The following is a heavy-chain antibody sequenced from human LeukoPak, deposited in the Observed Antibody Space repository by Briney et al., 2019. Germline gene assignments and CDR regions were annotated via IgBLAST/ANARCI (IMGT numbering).Heavy chain of an antibody. J-gene: IGHJ5*02. D-gene: IGHD3-3*01. V-gene: IGHV3-66*01. CDR2: ISSGGSA. CDR3: ARDIRCLEWPNWFGP. Sequence: PGRSLRLSCAASGFTFSSYGMHWVRQAPGKGLEWVSVISSGGSAFYADSVKGRFTISRDNSNNTLYLQMSSLRAEDTAVYYCARDIRCLEWPNWFGPWGQGTLVTVSS. CDR1: GFTFSSYG.